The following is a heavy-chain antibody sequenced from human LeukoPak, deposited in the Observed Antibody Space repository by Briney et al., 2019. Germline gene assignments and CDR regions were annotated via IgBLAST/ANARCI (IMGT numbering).Heavy chain of an antibody. CDR1: GGSISSSNW. CDR3: ARGHGSGSYYDAFDI. CDR2: IYHSGST. D-gene: IGHD3-10*01. Sequence: PSETLSLTCAVSGGSISSSNWWSWVRQPPGKGLEWIGEIYHSGSTNYNPSLKSRVTISVDTSKNQFSLKLSSVTAADTAVYYCARGHGSGSYYDAFDIWGLGTMVTVSS. J-gene: IGHJ3*02. V-gene: IGHV4-4*02.